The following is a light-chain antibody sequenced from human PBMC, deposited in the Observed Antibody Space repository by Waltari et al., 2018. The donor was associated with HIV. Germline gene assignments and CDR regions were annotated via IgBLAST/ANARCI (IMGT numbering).Light chain of an antibody. CDR3: SSYTSRKTLV. J-gene: IGLJ3*02. CDR1: SSDVGGYDY. Sequence: QSALTQPASVSGSPGQSITISCTGTSSDVGGYDYVSWYQQHPGKAPKLMIYDVNDRPSGVSNRFTGSKSGNTASLTISGLQSEDEADYYCSSYTSRKTLVFGGGTKVSVL. V-gene: IGLV2-14*03. CDR2: DVN.